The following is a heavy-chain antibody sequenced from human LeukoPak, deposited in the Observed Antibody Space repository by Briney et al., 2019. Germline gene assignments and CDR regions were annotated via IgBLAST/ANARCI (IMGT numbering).Heavy chain of an antibody. J-gene: IGHJ2*01. CDR1: GFTFSSYS. CDR2: ISSSSSYI. V-gene: IGHV3-21*01. D-gene: IGHD3/OR15-3a*01. Sequence: PGGSLRLSCAASGFTFSSYSMNWVRQAPGKGLEWVSSISSSSSYIYYADSVKGRFTIFRDNAKNSLYLQMNSLRAEDTAVYYCAKDVSIFGPYWYFDLWGRGTLVTVSS. CDR3: AKDVSIFGPYWYFDL.